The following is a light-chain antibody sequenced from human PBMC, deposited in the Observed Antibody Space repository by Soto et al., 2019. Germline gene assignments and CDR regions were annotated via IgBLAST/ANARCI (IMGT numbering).Light chain of an antibody. CDR3: QQFNTYPVT. CDR2: DVS. Sequence: AVQLTQSPSSLSASVGDRVTISCRASQDVRGALAWYQQKPGNAPQLLIFDVSTLQSGVPSRFSGSGSGTDFTLTINSLQAEDFATYYCQQFNTYPVTFGQGTRLDIK. V-gene: IGKV1-13*02. CDR1: QDVRGA. J-gene: IGKJ5*01.